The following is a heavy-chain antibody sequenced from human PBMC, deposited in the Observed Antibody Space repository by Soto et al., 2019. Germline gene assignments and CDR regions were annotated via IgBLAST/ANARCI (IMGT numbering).Heavy chain of an antibody. CDR3: AKGGVSAIPFDY. J-gene: IGHJ4*02. Sequence: EVQLLESGGGLVQPGGSLRLSCVASGFTFSSYAMSWVRQAPGKGLEWVSSISVSGASTYYVDSVKGRFTISRDDSKNTLDLQMNGLRAEDTAVYYCAKGGVSAIPFDYWGQGTLVTVSS. V-gene: IGHV3-23*01. CDR2: ISVSGAST. D-gene: IGHD2-21*02. CDR1: GFTFSSYA.